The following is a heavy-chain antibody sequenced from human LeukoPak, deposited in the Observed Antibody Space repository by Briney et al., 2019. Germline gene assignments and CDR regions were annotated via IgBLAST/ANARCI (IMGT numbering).Heavy chain of an antibody. CDR1: GFSFIGTW. J-gene: IGHJ3*01. V-gene: IGHV3-74*01. Sequence: GGSLRLSCAGSGFSFIGTWMHWLRQVPGEGPVWVSGMKSDGSEINYADSVKGRFTISRDSDRNTLHLQMNSLRVEDTAVYYCVKDHSGSGRAFDVWGQGTKVTVSA. CDR2: MKSDGSEI. CDR3: VKDHSGSGRAFDV. D-gene: IGHD2-21*01.